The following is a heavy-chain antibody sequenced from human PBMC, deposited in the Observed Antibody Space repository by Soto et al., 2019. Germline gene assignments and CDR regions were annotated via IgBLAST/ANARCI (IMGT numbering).Heavy chain of an antibody. Sequence: QVQLQESGPGLVKPSQTLSLTCTVSGGSISSGDYYWSWIRQPPGKGLEWIGYIYYSGSTYYNPSLKSRVTLSVDTSKNQFSLKLSSVTAADTAVYYCARVADCSGDRSYFSVDYWGQGTLVTVSS. V-gene: IGHV4-30-4*01. D-gene: IGHD2-15*01. J-gene: IGHJ4*02. CDR1: GGSISSGDYY. CDR3: ARVADCSGDRSYFSVDY. CDR2: IYYSGST.